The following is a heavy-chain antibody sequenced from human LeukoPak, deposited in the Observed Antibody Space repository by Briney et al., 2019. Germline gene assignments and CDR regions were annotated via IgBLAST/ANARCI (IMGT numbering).Heavy chain of an antibody. J-gene: IGHJ4*02. CDR2: VSSDGTT. D-gene: IGHD2-15*01. CDR3: ARLDCFVEGCYNH. V-gene: IGHV4-59*08. CDR1: GDSVTNSY. Sequence: SETLSLTCSVSGDSVTNSYWNWIRQPPGKGLEWIGYVSSDGTTNYTPSLRSRLIMSVDTAKNDISLILTSVTASDTAIYYCARLDCFVEGCYNHWGRGTLVTVSS.